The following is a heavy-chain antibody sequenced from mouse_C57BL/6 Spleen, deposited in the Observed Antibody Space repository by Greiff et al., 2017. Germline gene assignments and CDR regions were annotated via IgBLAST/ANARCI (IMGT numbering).Heavy chain of an antibody. CDR2: ISSGSSTI. CDR1: GFTFSDYG. V-gene: IGHV5-17*01. J-gene: IGHJ4*01. CDR3: ARDYYDYDVEAMDY. D-gene: IGHD2-4*01. Sequence: EVQRVESGGGLVKPGGSLKLSCAASGFTFSDYGMHWVRQAPEKGLEWVAYISSGSSTIYYADTVKGRFTISRDNAKNTLFLQMTSLRSEDTAMYYCARDYYDYDVEAMDYWGQGTAGTVSS.